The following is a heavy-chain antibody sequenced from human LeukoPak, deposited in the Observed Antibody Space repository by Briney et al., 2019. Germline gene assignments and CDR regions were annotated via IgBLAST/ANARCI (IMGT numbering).Heavy chain of an antibody. V-gene: IGHV3-30*04. D-gene: IGHD3-9*01. Sequence: GGSLRLSCAASGFTFSSYAMHWVRQAPGKGLEWVAVISYDGSNKYYADSVKGRFTISRDNSKNTLYLQMNCLRAEDTAVYYCARDSDILTGYYFVYWGQGTLVTVSS. CDR1: GFTFSSYA. CDR2: ISYDGSNK. CDR3: ARDSDILTGYYFVY. J-gene: IGHJ4*02.